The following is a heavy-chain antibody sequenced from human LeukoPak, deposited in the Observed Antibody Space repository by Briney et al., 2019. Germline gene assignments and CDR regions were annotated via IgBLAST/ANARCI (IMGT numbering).Heavy chain of an antibody. J-gene: IGHJ6*02. CDR2: IIPILGIA. D-gene: IGHD1-7*01. CDR3: ARYNWNYGAAAEYYGMDV. V-gene: IGHV1-69*02. Sequence: SVKVSCKASGYTFTGYYMHWVRQAPGQGLEWMGRIIPILGIANYAQKFQGRVTITADKSTSTAYMELSSLRSEDTAVYYCARYNWNYGAAAEYYGMDVWGQGTTVTVSS. CDR1: GYTFTGYY.